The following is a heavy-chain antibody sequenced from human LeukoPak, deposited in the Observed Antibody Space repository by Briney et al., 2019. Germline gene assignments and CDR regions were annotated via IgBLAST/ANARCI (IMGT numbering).Heavy chain of an antibody. J-gene: IGHJ6*02. Sequence: GGPLSLSLEAPGFPSRSYWMTGVRLDPGKGLGWVSRINGDGININYADSVRGRFTISRDNAKNTLYLQMNSLRIEDTALYYCSKDISAGGLDVWGPGTPVTVSS. V-gene: IGHV3-74*01. D-gene: IGHD3-16*02. CDR1: GFPSRSYW. CDR3: SKDISAGGLDV. CDR2: INGDGINI.